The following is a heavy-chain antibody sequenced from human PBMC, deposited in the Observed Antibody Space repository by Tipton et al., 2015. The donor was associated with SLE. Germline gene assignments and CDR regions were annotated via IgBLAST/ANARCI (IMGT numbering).Heavy chain of an antibody. J-gene: IGHJ1*01. CDR3: ARATREGAIPQYFQH. V-gene: IGHV4-34*01. CDR2: INHSGST. CDR1: GGSFSGYY. D-gene: IGHD2-21*01. Sequence: TLSLTCAVYGGSFSGYYWSWIRQPPGKGLEWIGEINHSGSTNYNPSLKSRVTISVDTSKNQFSLKLSSVTAADTAVYYCARATREGAIPQYFQHWGQGTLVTVSS.